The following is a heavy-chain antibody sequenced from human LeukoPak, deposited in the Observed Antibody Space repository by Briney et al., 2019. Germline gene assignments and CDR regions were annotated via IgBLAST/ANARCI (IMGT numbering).Heavy chain of an antibody. D-gene: IGHD3-10*01. CDR1: GFTVSSNY. CDR3: ARGGSAWFGGIDY. V-gene: IGHV3-53*05. J-gene: IGHJ4*02. CDR2: IYSGGGT. Sequence: PGGSLRLSCAASGFTVSSNYMSWIRQAPGKGLEWVSVIYSGGGTYYADSVKGRFTISRDNSKNTLYLQMTSLRADDTAVYYRARGGSAWFGGIDYWGQGTLVTVSS.